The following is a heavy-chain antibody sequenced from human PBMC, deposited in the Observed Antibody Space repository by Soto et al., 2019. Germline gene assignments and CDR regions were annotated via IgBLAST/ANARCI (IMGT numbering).Heavy chain of an antibody. D-gene: IGHD6-19*01. J-gene: IGHJ4*02. CDR2: FDPEDGET. CDR1: GYTLTELS. V-gene: IGHV1-24*01. Sequence: GASVKVSCKVSGYTLTELSMHWVRQAPGKGLEWMGGFDPEDGETIYAQKFQGRVTMTEDTSTDTAYMELSSLRSEDTAVYYCATGWHSSGWYMGDYWGQGTLVTVSS. CDR3: ATGWHSSGWYMGDY.